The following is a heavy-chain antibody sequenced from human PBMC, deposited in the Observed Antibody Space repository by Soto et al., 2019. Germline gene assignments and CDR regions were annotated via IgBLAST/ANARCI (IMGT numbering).Heavy chain of an antibody. J-gene: IGHJ6*02. Sequence: SVNVSCTASGYTFTGYYMHWVRQAPGQGLEWMGWINPNSGGTNYAQKFQGWVTMTRDTSISTAYMELSRLRSDDTAVYYCARDALELRRHGMDAWGQGTTVTVSS. CDR2: INPNSGGT. D-gene: IGHD1-7*01. V-gene: IGHV1-2*04. CDR1: GYTFTGYY. CDR3: ARDALELRRHGMDA.